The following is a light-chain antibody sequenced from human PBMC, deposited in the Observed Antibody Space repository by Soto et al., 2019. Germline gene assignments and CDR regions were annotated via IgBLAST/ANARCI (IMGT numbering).Light chain of an antibody. CDR2: ESS. J-gene: IGKJ1*01. CDR3: QQRSTWPQT. V-gene: IGKV3-11*01. Sequence: VLTQSPATLSLSPGARATLSCRASQSVGNYLDWYQQKPGPAPRLLIYESSNRATGIPARFSGSGSGTDFSLTISRLEPEDCAVDDCQQRSTWPQTFGQGTKVDI. CDR1: QSVGNY.